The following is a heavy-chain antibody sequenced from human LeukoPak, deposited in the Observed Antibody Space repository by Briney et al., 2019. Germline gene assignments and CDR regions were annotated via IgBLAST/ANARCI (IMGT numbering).Heavy chain of an antibody. CDR1: GGSTSNKY. CDR2: IYYSGST. V-gene: IGHV4-59*12. CDR3: ARGHYDFWSGYHYYMDV. D-gene: IGHD3-3*01. Sequence: SETLSLTCTVSGGSTSNKYWSWIRQPPGKGLEWIGYIYYSGSTNYNPSLKSRVTILVDTSKNQFSLKLSSVTAADTAVYYCARGHYDFWSGYHYYMDVWGKGTTVTVSS. J-gene: IGHJ6*03.